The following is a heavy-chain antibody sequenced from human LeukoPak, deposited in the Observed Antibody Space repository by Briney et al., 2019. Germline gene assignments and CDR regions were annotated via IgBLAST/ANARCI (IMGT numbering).Heavy chain of an antibody. V-gene: IGHV4-61*01. CDR1: GYSISSGYY. CDR2: IYYSGST. CDR3: ARVENDDAFDI. J-gene: IGHJ3*02. Sequence: SETLSLTCTVSGYSISSGYYWGWIRQPPGKGLEWIGYIYYSGSTNYNPSLKSRVTISVDTSKNQFSLKLSSVTAADTAVYYCARVENDDAFDIWGQGTMVTVSS. D-gene: IGHD2/OR15-2a*01.